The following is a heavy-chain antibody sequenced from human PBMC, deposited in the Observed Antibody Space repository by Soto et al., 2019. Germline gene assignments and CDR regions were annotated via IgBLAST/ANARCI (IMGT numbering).Heavy chain of an antibody. CDR1: GFTFSTYT. CDR2: ISSDGSIK. V-gene: IGHV3-30-3*01. D-gene: IGHD2-2*01. J-gene: IGHJ5*01. CDR3: ARDVCRCSSYCCYFYGFDF. Sequence: QVQLVESGGGVVQPGRSLRLSCAASGFTFSTYTMHWLRQAPGKGLEWVTLISSDGSIKDFADSVKGRFTISRDNSKNTVFLQMNVLRPEDSAVLYCARDVCRCSSYCCYFYGFDFSGHGTWGIVCS.